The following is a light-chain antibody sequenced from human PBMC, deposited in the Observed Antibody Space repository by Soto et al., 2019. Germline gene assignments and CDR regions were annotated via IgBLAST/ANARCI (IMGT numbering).Light chain of an antibody. CDR1: SSNIGAGYD. V-gene: IGLV1-40*01. CDR3: QSYDSSLSGYV. CDR2: GNS. Sequence: QSVLTQPPSVSGALGQRVTISCTGSSSNIGAGYDVHWYQQLPGTAPKLLIYGNSNRPSGVPDRFSGSKPGTSASLAITGLQAEDEADYYCQSYDSSLSGYVFGTGTKLTVL. J-gene: IGLJ1*01.